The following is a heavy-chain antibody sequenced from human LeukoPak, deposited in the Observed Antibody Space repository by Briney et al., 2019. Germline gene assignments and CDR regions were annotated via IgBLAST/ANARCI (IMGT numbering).Heavy chain of an antibody. V-gene: IGHV3-7*03. CDR2: INHNGNVN. D-gene: IGHD3-16*01. CDR3: ARGGGLDV. Sequence: GGSLRLSCAASGFTFSSYWMNWARQAPGKGLEWVASINHNGNVNYYVDSVEGRFTISRDNAKNSLYLQMSNLRAENTAVYFCARGGGLDVWGQGATVTVSS. CDR1: GFTFSSYW. J-gene: IGHJ6*02.